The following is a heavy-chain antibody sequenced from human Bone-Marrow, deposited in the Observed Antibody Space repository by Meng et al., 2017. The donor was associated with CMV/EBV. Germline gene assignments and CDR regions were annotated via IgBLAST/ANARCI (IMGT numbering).Heavy chain of an antibody. V-gene: IGHV3-33*01. Sequence: GESLKISCAASGFNFNSYGIHWVRQAPGKGLEWVAVIWYDGSKKYYADSVKGRFIISRDNSMNTLYLQMNSLRAEDTAVYYCARVYYYDSSFDYWGQGTLVTVSS. D-gene: IGHD3-22*01. CDR2: IWYDGSKK. J-gene: IGHJ4*02. CDR3: ARVYYYDSSFDY. CDR1: GFNFNSYG.